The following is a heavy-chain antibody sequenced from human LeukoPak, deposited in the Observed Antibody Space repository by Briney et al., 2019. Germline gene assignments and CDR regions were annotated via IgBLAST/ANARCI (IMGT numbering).Heavy chain of an antibody. CDR3: ARHYLYGDPPAFDI. V-gene: IGHV4-59*08. D-gene: IGHD4-17*01. Sequence: SETLSLTCTVSGGYISSYSWSWLRQPPGKGLEWIGYMYSRGSTNDNPSLKSRVTISRDTSKNQLSLRVTSVTAADTAMYYCARHYLYGDPPAFDIWGQGTMVTVSS. CDR2: MYSRGST. J-gene: IGHJ3*02. CDR1: GGYISSYS.